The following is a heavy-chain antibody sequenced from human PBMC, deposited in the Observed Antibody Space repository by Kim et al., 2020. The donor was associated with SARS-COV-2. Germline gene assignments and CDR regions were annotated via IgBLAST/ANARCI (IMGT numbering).Heavy chain of an antibody. V-gene: IGHV3-23*01. CDR3: AKDQESHSDDAFDI. Sequence: NSVKGRFTLSRDNSKNTLYLQRNSLRAEDTAVYYCAKDQESHSDDAFDIWGQGTMVTVSS. D-gene: IGHD1-26*01. J-gene: IGHJ3*02.